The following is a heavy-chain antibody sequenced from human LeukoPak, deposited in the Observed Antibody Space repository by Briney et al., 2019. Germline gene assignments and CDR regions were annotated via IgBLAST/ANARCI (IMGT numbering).Heavy chain of an antibody. Sequence: GGSLRLSCAASGFTFSSYWMSWVRQAPGKGLEWVANIKQDGSEKYYVDSVKGRFTISRDIAKNSLYLQMNSLRAEDTAVYYCARKFRLQSFDYWGQGTLVTVSS. CDR1: GFTFSSYW. CDR3: ARKFRLQSFDY. J-gene: IGHJ4*02. D-gene: IGHD5-24*01. CDR2: IKQDGSEK. V-gene: IGHV3-7*04.